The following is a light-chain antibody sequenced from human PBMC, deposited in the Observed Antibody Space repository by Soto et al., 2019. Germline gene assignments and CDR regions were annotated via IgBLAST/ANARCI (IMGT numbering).Light chain of an antibody. J-gene: IGLJ3*02. CDR3: SLLYGGAWV. CDR1: TGAVTITHY. Sequence: QAVVTQEPSLTVSPGGTVTLTCDSSTGAVTITHYACWFQQKPGQAPRTLICDTSNKHSWTPARFSGYLLGDKAALTLSGAQPEDEAEYYCSLLYGGAWVFGGGTQLTVL. CDR2: DTS. V-gene: IGLV7-46*01.